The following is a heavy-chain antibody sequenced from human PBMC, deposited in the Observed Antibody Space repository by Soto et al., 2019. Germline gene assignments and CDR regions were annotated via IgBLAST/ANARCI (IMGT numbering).Heavy chain of an antibody. CDR3: ASPSGSYYSHGVEFDH. J-gene: IGHJ4*02. D-gene: IGHD1-26*01. Sequence: GGSLRLSCSASGFTFSDYYMSWIRQAPGKGLEWVSYISSSGSTIYYADSVKGRFTISRDNAKNSLYLQMNSLRAEDTAVYYCASPSGSYYSHGVEFDHWGQGTLVTVSS. V-gene: IGHV3-11*01. CDR1: GFTFSDYY. CDR2: ISSSGSTI.